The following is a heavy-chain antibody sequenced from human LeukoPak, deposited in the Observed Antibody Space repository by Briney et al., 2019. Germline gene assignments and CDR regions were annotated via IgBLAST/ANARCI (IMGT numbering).Heavy chain of an antibody. D-gene: IGHD6-13*01. J-gene: IGHJ4*02. V-gene: IGHV4-39*01. CDR1: GGSISSSLYH. CDR3: ARHEWQQLVKFDY. CDR2: IYYSGST. Sequence: SETLSLTCTVSGGSISSSLYHWGWIRQPPGKGLEWIGTIYYSGSTYYNPSLKGRVTISVDTSKNQFSLKVSSVTAADTAVYYCARHEWQQLVKFDYWGQGALVTVSS.